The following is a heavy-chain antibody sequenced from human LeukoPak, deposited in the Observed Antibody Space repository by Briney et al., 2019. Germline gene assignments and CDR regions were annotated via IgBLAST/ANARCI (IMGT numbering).Heavy chain of an antibody. CDR3: ARVGYTPNYYDSSGYFDY. D-gene: IGHD3-22*01. Sequence: GGSLRLSCAASGFTFSDYYMSWIRQAPGKGLEWVSYISSSGSTIYYADSVKGRFTISRDNAKNSLYLQMNSLRAEDTAVYYFARVGYTPNYYDSSGYFDYWGQGTLVTVSS. CDR1: GFTFSDYY. J-gene: IGHJ4*02. V-gene: IGHV3-11*04. CDR2: ISSSGSTI.